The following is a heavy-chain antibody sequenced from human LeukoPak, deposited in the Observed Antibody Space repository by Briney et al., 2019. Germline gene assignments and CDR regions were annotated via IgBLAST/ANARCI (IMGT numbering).Heavy chain of an antibody. CDR1: GGSISSGGYY. V-gene: IGHV4-31*03. Sequence: SETLSLTCTVSGGSISSGGYYWSWIRQHPGKGLEWIGYIYYGGSTYYDPSLKSRVTISVDTSKNQFSLKLSSVTAADTAVYYCARDADHDYIDYWGQGTLVTVSS. CDR2: IYYGGST. CDR3: ARDADHDYIDY. J-gene: IGHJ4*02.